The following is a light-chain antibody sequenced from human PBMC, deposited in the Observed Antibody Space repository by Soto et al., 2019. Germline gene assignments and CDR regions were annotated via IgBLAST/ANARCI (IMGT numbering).Light chain of an antibody. CDR3: QHFKTWPLT. Sequence: EIVMTQSPATLSVSPGERATLSCRASQSISSDLAWYQQKAGQAPRLLIFGASTRATGIPARFSGSGSGTDFTLTISSLQSEDFAVYYCQHFKTWPLTFCGGTTVEI. J-gene: IGKJ4*01. V-gene: IGKV3-15*01. CDR1: QSISSD. CDR2: GAS.